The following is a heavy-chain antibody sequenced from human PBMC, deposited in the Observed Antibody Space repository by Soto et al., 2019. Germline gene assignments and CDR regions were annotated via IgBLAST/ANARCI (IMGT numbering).Heavy chain of an antibody. CDR3: ARGRGSSRFTRPRYYYYYGMDV. CDR1: GGSFSGYY. Sequence: QVQLQQWGAGLLKPSETLSLTCAVYGGSFSGYYWSWIRQPPGKGLEWIGEINHSGSTNYNPSLKSRVTISVDTSKNQFSLKLSSVTAADTAVYYCARGRGSSRFTRPRYYYYYGMDVWGQGTTVTVSS. J-gene: IGHJ6*02. V-gene: IGHV4-34*01. CDR2: INHSGST. D-gene: IGHD6-6*01.